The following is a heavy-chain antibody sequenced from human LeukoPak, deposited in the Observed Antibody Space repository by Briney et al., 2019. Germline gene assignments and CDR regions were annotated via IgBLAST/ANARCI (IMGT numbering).Heavy chain of an antibody. V-gene: IGHV3-74*01. Sequence: PGGSLRLSCAASGFTFSSYWMHWVRQAPGKGLVWVSRIKTDGSSTSYADSVKGRFTISRDNAKNTVYLQMNSLRAEDTAVYYCARDHSSGPSFDPWGQGTLVTVSS. CDR3: ARDHSSGPSFDP. CDR2: IKTDGSST. D-gene: IGHD6-19*01. CDR1: GFTFSSYW. J-gene: IGHJ5*02.